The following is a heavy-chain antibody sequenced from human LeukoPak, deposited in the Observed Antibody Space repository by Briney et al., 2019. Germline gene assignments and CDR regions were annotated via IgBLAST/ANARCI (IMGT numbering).Heavy chain of an antibody. J-gene: IGHJ5*02. V-gene: IGHV4-38-2*02. CDR3: AREGYDILTGYLNNWFDP. D-gene: IGHD3-9*01. CDR1: GYSVSSVYY. CDR2: IVHSGTT. Sequence: SETLSRTCIVSGYSVSSVYYWGWIRQPPGKGLEWIGSIVHSGTTYYNPSRKSRLTRSVDTSKNQFSLKLSSVTAADTAVYYCAREGYDILTGYLNNWFDPWGQGTLVTVSS.